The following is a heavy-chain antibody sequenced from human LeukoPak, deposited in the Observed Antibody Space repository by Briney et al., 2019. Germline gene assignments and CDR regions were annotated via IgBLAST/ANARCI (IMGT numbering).Heavy chain of an antibody. Sequence: GGSLRLSCAASGFTFSNYAMRWVRQAPGKGLEWVSGISGSGDSTYYADSVKGRFTISRDNSKNTLYLQMNSLRAEDTAVYYCARGYCSGGSCYLFDYWGQGTLVTVSS. CDR1: GFTFSNYA. V-gene: IGHV3-23*01. D-gene: IGHD2-15*01. CDR3: ARGYCSGGSCYLFDY. CDR2: ISGSGDST. J-gene: IGHJ4*02.